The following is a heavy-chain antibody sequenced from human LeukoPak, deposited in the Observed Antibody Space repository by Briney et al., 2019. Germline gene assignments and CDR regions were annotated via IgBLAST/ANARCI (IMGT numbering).Heavy chain of an antibody. CDR2: INPNSGGT. J-gene: IGHJ4*02. CDR3: ARGSLYYDFWSGYYDFENILNLDY. D-gene: IGHD3-3*01. CDR1: GYTFTGYY. Sequence: GASVKVSCKASGYTFTGYYMHWVRQAPGQGLEWMGWINPNSGGTNYAQKFQGRVTMTRDTSISTAYMELSRLRSDDTAVYYCARGSLYYDFWSGYYDFENILNLDYWGQGTLVTVSS. V-gene: IGHV1-2*02.